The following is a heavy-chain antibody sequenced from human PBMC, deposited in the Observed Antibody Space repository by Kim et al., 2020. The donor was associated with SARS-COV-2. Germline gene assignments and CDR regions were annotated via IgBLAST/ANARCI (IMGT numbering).Heavy chain of an antibody. Sequence: TFYTPSLKSRLSISMDRSRNRFSLKLTSVTAADTAVYYCTRGPYSDYFDFWGQGTLVAVSS. J-gene: IGHJ4*02. V-gene: IGHV4-30-2*01. CDR3: TRGPYSDYFDF. D-gene: IGHD4-4*01. CDR2: T.